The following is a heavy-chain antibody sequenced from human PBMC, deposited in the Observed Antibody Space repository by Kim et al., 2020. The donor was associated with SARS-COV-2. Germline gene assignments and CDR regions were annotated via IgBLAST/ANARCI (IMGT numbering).Heavy chain of an antibody. CDR3: SRSAGRITFGGVIEYFDY. CDR1: GGSFSGYY. Sequence: SETLSLTCAVYGGSFSGYYWRWIRQPPGKGLEWIGEINHSGSTNYNPYLKSRLTISVDTSKNQFSLKLSSVTAADTAVDYCSRSAGRITFGGVIEYFDYWGQGTLVTVSS. J-gene: IGHJ4*02. V-gene: IGHV4-34*01. D-gene: IGHD3-16*02. CDR2: INHSGST.